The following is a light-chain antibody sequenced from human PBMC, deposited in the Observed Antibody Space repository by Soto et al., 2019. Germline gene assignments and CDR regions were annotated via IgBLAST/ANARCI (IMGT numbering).Light chain of an antibody. Sequence: QSVLTQSASVSGSPGQSITISCTGTSSDVGGYNYVSWYQQHPGKAPKLLIFEVTSRPSWVSDRFSGSKSTNTASLTISGLQPDDEADYYCSSYTARSTHVFGTGTKVTVL. J-gene: IGLJ1*01. CDR2: EVT. CDR3: SSYTARSTHV. V-gene: IGLV2-14*01. CDR1: SSDVGGYNY.